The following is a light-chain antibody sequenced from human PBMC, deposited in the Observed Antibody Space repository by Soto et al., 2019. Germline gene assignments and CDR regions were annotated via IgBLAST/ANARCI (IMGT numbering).Light chain of an antibody. J-gene: IGLJ1*01. CDR2: EGS. V-gene: IGLV2-23*01. Sequence: QSALTQPASVSGSPGQSITISCTGTSSDVGSYNLVSWYQQHPGKAPKLMIYEGSKRPSGVSNRFSGSKSGNTASLTISWLQAEDEADYYCCSYAGSSWVFGTGTKLTVL. CDR3: CSYAGSSWV. CDR1: SSDVGSYNL.